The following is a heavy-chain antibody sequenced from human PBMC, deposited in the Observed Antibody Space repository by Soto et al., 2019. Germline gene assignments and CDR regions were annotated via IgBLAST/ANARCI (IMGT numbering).Heavy chain of an antibody. CDR2: IKSKLHGETT. V-gene: IGHV3-15*05. CDR3: STDEWE. Sequence: EVQLVESGGGLVKPGGSLRLSCAASGFDFSNGWMSWVRQAPGKGLEWVGRIKSKLHGETTDYAAHVKGRFTISRDDSRNTLYLQMHSLQTEDTAVYYCSTDEWEWGQGTLVTVSS. CDR1: GFDFSNGW. J-gene: IGHJ4*02. D-gene: IGHD1-26*01.